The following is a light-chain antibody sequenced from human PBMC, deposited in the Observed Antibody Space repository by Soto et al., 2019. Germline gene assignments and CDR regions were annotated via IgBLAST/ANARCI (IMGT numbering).Light chain of an antibody. CDR1: QSVSSSY. J-gene: IGKJ1*01. CDR3: QQYHTSPLT. Sequence: EIVLTQSPAPLSLSPVERATFSCRASQSVSSSYIAWYQQKRGQAPRRLIYGASIRATGIPDRFSGSGSGTDFTLTISRLEPEDFALYYCQQYHTSPLTFGQPTKVDI. V-gene: IGKV3-20*01. CDR2: GAS.